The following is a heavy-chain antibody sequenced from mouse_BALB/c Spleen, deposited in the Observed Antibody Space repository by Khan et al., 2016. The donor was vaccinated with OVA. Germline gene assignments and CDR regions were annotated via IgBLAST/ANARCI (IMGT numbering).Heavy chain of an antibody. D-gene: IGHD1-1*01. Sequence: EVQLVESGGGLVQPGGSRKLSCAASGFTFTSYGMHWIRQAPEKGLEWVAYISSDSSTIYYVDTVKGRFTISRDNPKNTLFLQMTSLRSGDTARYFCATSYFYGYYFDYWGQGTTLTVSS. CDR3: ATSYFYGYYFDY. V-gene: IGHV5-17*02. J-gene: IGHJ2*01. CDR2: ISSDSSTI. CDR1: GFTFTSYG.